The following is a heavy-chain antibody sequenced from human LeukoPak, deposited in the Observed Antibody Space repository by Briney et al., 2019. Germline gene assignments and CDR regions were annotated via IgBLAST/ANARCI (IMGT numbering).Heavy chain of an antibody. CDR3: TTGTWLSQDY. Sequence: GGSLRLSCAASGXTVTNAWVSWVRQAPGKGLEWVGRIKDKTDGGTTDYAAPVKDRFTISRDDSKNTLYLQMNSLKTEDTAVYYCTTGTWLSQDYWGQGTLVTVSS. J-gene: IGHJ4*02. CDR2: IKDKTDGGTT. V-gene: IGHV3-15*01. D-gene: IGHD3-22*01. CDR1: GXTVTNAW.